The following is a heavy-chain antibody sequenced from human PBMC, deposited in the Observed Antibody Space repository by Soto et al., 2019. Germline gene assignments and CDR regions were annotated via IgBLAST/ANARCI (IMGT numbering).Heavy chain of an antibody. CDR3: ASHPPRGDYNKYATTY. J-gene: IGHJ4*02. Sequence: LSLSCVVSGFTFRNYWMSWVRQDPGKGLEWVANIKEDGSEKYYMDSVKGRFTISRDNAKNSLYLQMNSLRAEDTAVYYCASHPPRGDYNKYATTYWGQGTLGTVSA. CDR1: GFTFRNYW. V-gene: IGHV3-7*03. D-gene: IGHD4-4*01. CDR2: IKEDGSEK.